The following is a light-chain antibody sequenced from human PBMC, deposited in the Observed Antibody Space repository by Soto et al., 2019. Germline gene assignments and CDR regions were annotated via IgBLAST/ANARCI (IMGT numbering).Light chain of an antibody. CDR3: CSYAGSYTWV. Sequence: QPVLTQPRSVSGSPGQSVTISCTGTSSDVGGYNYVSWYRQHPGKAPKLMIYDVSKRPSGVPDRFSGSKSGNTASLTISGLQAEDEADYYCCSYAGSYTWVFVTGTKLTVL. CDR2: DVS. J-gene: IGLJ1*01. V-gene: IGLV2-11*01. CDR1: SSDVGGYNY.